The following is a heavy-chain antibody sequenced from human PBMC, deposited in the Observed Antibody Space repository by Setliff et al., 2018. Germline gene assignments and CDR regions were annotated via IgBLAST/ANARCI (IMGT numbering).Heavy chain of an antibody. D-gene: IGHD3-22*01. CDR1: GYTFTTYA. J-gene: IGHJ4*02. CDR3: ARDTGVRGHEISGYYGGGFAY. Sequence: ASVKVSCKASGYTFTTYAMSWMRQAPGQGPEWMGWINTNTGNPSYAQGFTGRFVFSLDTSVSTAYLQISSLKADDTAVYYCARDTGVRGHEISGYYGGGFAYWGQGTPVTVSS. V-gene: IGHV7-4-1*02. CDR2: INTNTGNP.